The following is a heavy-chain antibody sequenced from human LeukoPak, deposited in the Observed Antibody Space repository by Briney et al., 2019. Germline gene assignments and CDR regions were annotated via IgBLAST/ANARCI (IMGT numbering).Heavy chain of an antibody. J-gene: IGHJ6*03. D-gene: IGHD5-12*01. Sequence: PSETLSLTCTVSGDSMSSSHYCWGWIRQPPGKGLEWIGSIYYSGSTYYNPSLKSRVTISVDTSKNQFSLKLSSVTAADTAVYYCARAPRIYPMDVWGKGTTVTVSS. CDR2: IYYSGST. V-gene: IGHV4-39*07. CDR3: ARAPRIYPMDV. CDR1: GDSMSSSHYC.